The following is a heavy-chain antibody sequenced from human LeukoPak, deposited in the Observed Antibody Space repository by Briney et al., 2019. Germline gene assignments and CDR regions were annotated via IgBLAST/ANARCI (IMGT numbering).Heavy chain of an antibody. CDR2: IIPIFGTA. CDR3: ARDRPTYYYDSSGYYYRSVGFDY. Sequence: SAEVSCKASGGTFSIYAISWVRQASGQGLEWMGGIIPIFGTANYAQKFQGRVTITTDESTSTAYMELSSLRSEDTAVYYCARDRPTYYYDSSGYYYRSVGFDYWGQGTLVNV. CDR1: GGTFSIYA. V-gene: IGHV1-69*05. D-gene: IGHD3-22*01. J-gene: IGHJ4*02.